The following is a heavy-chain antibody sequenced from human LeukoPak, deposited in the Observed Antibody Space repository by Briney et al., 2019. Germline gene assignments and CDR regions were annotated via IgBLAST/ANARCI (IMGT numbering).Heavy chain of an antibody. D-gene: IGHD4-17*01. V-gene: IGHV3-21*01. J-gene: IGHJ4*02. Sequence: GGSLRLSCATSGFTYSTSSINWVRQAPGKGLEWVASVSSTGKYIYYDDSVKGRFTISRDDGKNSVFLVMNSLRVEDSAVYYCASTDYGDYYFDYWGQGTLVTVSS. CDR2: VSSTGKYI. CDR1: GFTYSTSS. CDR3: ASTDYGDYYFDY.